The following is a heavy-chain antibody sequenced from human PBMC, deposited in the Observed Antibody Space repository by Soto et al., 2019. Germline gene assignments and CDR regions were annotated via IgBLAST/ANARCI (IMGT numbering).Heavy chain of an antibody. Sequence: PSETLSLTCTVSGGSISSSSYYWGWIRQPPGKGLEWIGSIYYSGSTYYNPSLKSRVTISVDTSKNQFSLKLSSVTAADTAVYYCARDSRGITMVRGVITGYDAFDIWGQGTMVTVSS. D-gene: IGHD3-10*01. CDR2: IYYSGST. V-gene: IGHV4-39*07. CDR3: ARDSRGITMVRGVITGYDAFDI. J-gene: IGHJ3*02. CDR1: GGSISSSSYY.